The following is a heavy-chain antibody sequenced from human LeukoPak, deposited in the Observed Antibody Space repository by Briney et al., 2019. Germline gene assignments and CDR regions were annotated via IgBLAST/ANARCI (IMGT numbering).Heavy chain of an antibody. Sequence: PGRSLRLSCAASGLTFRNYGMHWVRQAPGKGLEWVAIIYYDGSLKYYADSVKGRFTISRDNAKNSLYLQMNSLRADDMALYYCAKDEFVASDFTGAFDIWGQGTMVTVSS. J-gene: IGHJ3*02. V-gene: IGHV3-33*03. CDR1: GLTFRNYG. D-gene: IGHD2-8*02. CDR3: AKDEFVASDFTGAFDI. CDR2: IYYDGSLK.